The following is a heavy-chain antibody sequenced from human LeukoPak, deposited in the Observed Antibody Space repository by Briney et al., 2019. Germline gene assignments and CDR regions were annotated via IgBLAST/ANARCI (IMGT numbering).Heavy chain of an antibody. CDR2: IYYSGST. CDR3: ARGVYYYGSGSYLPYYYMDV. Sequence: SETLSLTCTVSGGSISSYYWSWIRQPPGKGLEWIGYIYYSGSTNYNPSLKSRVTISVDTSKNQFSLKLSSVTAADTAVYYCARGVYYYGSGSYLPYYYMDVWGKGTTVTVSS. CDR1: GGSISSYY. D-gene: IGHD3-10*01. V-gene: IGHV4-59*01. J-gene: IGHJ6*03.